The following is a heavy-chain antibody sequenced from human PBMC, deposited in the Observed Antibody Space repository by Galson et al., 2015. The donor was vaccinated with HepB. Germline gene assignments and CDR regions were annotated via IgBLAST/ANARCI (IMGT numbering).Heavy chain of an antibody. V-gene: IGHV3-30*18. D-gene: IGHD3-16*01. CDR2: MAYDGTKK. CDR3: AKDGLGESRLYYYHYMDV. Sequence: SLRLSCAASGFTSSRYGMHWVRQAPGKGLEWVAVMAYDGTKKNYADSVKGRFTISRDNSKNTLYLQMNSLRAEDTAVYYCAKDGLGESRLYYYHYMDVWGKGTTVTVSS. J-gene: IGHJ6*03. CDR1: GFTSSRYG.